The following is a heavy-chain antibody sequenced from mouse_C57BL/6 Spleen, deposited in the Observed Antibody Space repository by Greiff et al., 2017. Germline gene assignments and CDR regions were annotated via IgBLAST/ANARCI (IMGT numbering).Heavy chain of an antibody. V-gene: IGHV1-55*01. CDR2: IYPGSGST. Sequence: VQLQQPGAELVKPGASVKMSCKASGYTFTSYWITWVKQRPGQGLEWIGDIYPGSGSTNYNEKFKSKATLTVDTSSSTAYMQLSSLKSADSAVYYCARGGYYCGSSYVGFDDWGQGTTLTVSS. D-gene: IGHD1-1*01. CDR1: GYTFTSYW. J-gene: IGHJ2*01. CDR3: ARGGYYCGSSYVGFDD.